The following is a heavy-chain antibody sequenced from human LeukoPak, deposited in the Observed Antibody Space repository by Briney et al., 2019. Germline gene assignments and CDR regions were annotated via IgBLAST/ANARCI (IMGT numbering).Heavy chain of an antibody. CDR1: GFTFSSYA. CDR3: ARVFVYYYDSSGYYGPRAFDI. Sequence: GGSLRLSRAASGFTFSSYAMSWVRQAPGKGLEWVSAISGSGGSTYYADSVKGRFTISRDNSKNTLYLQMNSLRAEDTAVYYCARVFVYYYDSSGYYGPRAFDIWGQGTMVTVSS. CDR2: ISGSGGST. J-gene: IGHJ3*02. D-gene: IGHD3-22*01. V-gene: IGHV3-23*01.